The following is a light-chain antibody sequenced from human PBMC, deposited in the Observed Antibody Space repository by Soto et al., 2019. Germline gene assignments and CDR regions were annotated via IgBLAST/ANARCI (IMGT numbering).Light chain of an antibody. J-gene: IGKJ1*01. V-gene: IGKV1-17*01. CDR3: LQHHSYPWT. CDR1: QGISKD. Sequence: DIRMTQSPSSLSASIGDRVTITCRASQGISKDLGWYQQKPGLAPKRLISAASTLQSGVPSRFRGSGSGTEFSLTISGVQTEDFATYYCLQHHSYPWTFGQGTKVEIQ. CDR2: AAS.